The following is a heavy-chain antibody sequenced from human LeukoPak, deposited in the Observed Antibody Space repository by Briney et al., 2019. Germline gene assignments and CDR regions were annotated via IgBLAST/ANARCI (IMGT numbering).Heavy chain of an antibody. D-gene: IGHD6-13*01. CDR3: ARVAKGLAAAGTLYYFDY. J-gene: IGHJ4*02. CDR1: GFTVSSNY. V-gene: IGHV4-34*01. CDR2: INHSGST. Sequence: GSLRLSCAASGFTVSSNYMSWVRQPPGKGLEWIGEINHSGSTNYNPSLKSRVTISVDTSKNQFSLKLSSVTAADTAVYYCARVAKGLAAAGTLYYFDYWGQGTLVTVSS.